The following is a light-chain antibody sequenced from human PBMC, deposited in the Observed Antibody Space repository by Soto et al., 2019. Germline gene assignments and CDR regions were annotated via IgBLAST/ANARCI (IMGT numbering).Light chain of an antibody. J-gene: IGKJ3*01. V-gene: IGKV3-11*01. CDR3: QQCGGSPLFS. CDR1: QSVTTY. CDR2: DAS. Sequence: EFVLTQSPATLSLSPGERATLSCKTSQSVTTYLAWYQQKPGQAPRLLIYDASNRATGIPARFSGTGSGTDFTLTISRLEPEDFAVYYCQQCGGSPLFSFGPGTRVDI.